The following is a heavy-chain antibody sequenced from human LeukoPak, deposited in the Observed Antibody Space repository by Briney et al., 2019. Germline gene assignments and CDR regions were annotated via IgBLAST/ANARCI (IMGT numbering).Heavy chain of an antibody. D-gene: IGHD6-19*01. CDR2: IYPGDSDT. Sequence: GDSLKISCKGSGYSFTSYWIGWVRQMPGKGLEWMGIIYPGDSDTRYSPSFQGQVTISADKSISTAYLQWSSLKASDTAMYYCARVIAVAGRGNWFDPWGQGTLVTVSS. CDR3: ARVIAVAGRGNWFDP. J-gene: IGHJ5*02. V-gene: IGHV5-51*01. CDR1: GYSFTSYW.